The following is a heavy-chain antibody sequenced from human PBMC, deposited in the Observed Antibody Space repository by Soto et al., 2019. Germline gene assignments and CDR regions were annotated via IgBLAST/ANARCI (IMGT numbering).Heavy chain of an antibody. CDR3: AKGSPKYSSGWFDY. J-gene: IGHJ4*02. CDR2: ISYDGSNK. V-gene: IGHV3-30*18. CDR1: GFTFSSYG. Sequence: QPGGSLRLSCAASGFTFSSYGMHWVRQAPGKGLEWVAVISYDGSNKYYADSVKGRFTISRDNSKNTLYLQMNSLRAEDTAVYYCAKGSPKYSSGWFDYWGQGTLVTVS. D-gene: IGHD6-19*01.